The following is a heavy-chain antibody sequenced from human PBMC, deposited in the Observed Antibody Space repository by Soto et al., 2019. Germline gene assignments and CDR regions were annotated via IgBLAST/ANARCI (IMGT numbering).Heavy chain of an antibody. CDR2: IYYRGST. D-gene: IGHD3-22*01. J-gene: IGHJ5*02. V-gene: IGHV4-59*01. CDR3: ARAAHDSSSGWFDP. Sequence: PSETLSLTCTVSGDSISSYYWSWIRQPPGKGLEWIGYIYYRGSTNYNPSLKSRVSMSVDTSKRQFSLKLSSVTAADTAVYYCARAAHDSSSGWFDPWGQGTLVTVSS. CDR1: GDSISSYY.